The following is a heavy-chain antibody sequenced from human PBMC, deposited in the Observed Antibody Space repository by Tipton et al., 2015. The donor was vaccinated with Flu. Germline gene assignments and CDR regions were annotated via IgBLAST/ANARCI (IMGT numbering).Heavy chain of an antibody. J-gene: IGHJ6*02. Sequence: TLSLTCTVSGGSISSYYWSWIRQPAGKGLEWIGRIYTSGSTNYKPSLKSRVTISVDTSKNQFSLKLSSVTAADTAVYYCARDYGNYGNGMDVWGQGTTVTVSS. CDR3: ARDYGNYGNGMDV. V-gene: IGHV4-4*07. D-gene: IGHD4-11*01. CDR2: IYTSGST. CDR1: GGSISSYY.